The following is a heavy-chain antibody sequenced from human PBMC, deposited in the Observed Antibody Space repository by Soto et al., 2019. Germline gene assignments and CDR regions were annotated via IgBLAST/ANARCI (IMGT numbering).Heavy chain of an antibody. D-gene: IGHD1-26*01. Sequence: EVQLLESGGGLVQPGGSLRLSCTASELTFSNYAMSWVRQAPGKGLEWVSGISADGGGTYYAAAVKGRFTISRDNSKKTLYGEMNSRGAENTAVYYCAKWALLLTEPGGGGNCFASGGQEPLSTVSS. CDR1: ELTFSNYA. V-gene: IGHV3-23*01. J-gene: IGHJ5*01. CDR2: ISADGGGT. CDR3: AKWALLLTEPGGGGNCFAS.